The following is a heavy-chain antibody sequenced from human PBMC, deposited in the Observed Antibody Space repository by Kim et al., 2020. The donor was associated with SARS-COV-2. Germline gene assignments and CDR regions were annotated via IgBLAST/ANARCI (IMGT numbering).Heavy chain of an antibody. V-gene: IGHV1-2*06. CDR3: VRGGRHNYFDY. CDR2: INPYSGGT. J-gene: IGHJ4*02. CDR1: GYTFTGYY. D-gene: IGHD3-10*01. Sequence: ASVKVSCKASGYTFTGYYMHWVRQAPGQGLEWMGRINPYSGGTNYAQKFQGRVTMTRDTSISTAYMELSRLRSDDTAVYYCVRGGRHNYFDYWGQGTLVTVSS.